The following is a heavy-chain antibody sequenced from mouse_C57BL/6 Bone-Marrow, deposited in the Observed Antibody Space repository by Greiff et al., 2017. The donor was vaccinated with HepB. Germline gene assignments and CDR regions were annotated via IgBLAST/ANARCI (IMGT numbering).Heavy chain of an antibody. Sequence: VQLKESGPGLVKPSQSLSLTCSVTGYSITSGYYWNWIRQFPGNKLEWMGYISYDGSNNYNPSLKNRISITRDTSKNQFFLKLNSVTTEDTATYYCAHKSAMDYWGQGTSVTVSS. V-gene: IGHV3-6*01. CDR3: AHKSAMDY. J-gene: IGHJ4*01. CDR2: ISYDGSN. CDR1: GYSITSGYY.